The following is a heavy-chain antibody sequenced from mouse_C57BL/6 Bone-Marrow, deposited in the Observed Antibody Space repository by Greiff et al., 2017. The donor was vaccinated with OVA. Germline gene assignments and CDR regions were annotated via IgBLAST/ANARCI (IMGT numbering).Heavy chain of an antibody. CDR2: IDPENGDT. D-gene: IGHD2-4*01. CDR1: GFNIKDDY. V-gene: IGHV14-4*01. J-gene: IGHJ2*01. CDR3: TTYYDYDVLFDY. Sequence: VQLQQPGAELVRPGASVKLSCTASGFNIKDDYMHWVKQRPEQGLEWIGWIDPENGDTEYASKFQGKATITADTSSNTAYLQLSSLTSEDTAVYYCTTYYDYDVLFDYWGQGTTLTVSS.